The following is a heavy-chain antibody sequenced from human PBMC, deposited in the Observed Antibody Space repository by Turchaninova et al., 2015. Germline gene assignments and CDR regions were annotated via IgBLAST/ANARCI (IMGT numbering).Heavy chain of an antibody. CDR2: IIPMLGIA. J-gene: IGHJ3*02. CDR1: GGNFSSYA. V-gene: IGHV1-69*10. D-gene: IGHD2-15*01. Sequence: QRVQSGAEVKKPGSTVKVSCKASGGNFSSYAISRVGQAPGQGLKWMGGIIPMLGIANYAQRFQGRVNFTADKSTSTVYMELSSLRFEDTAVFYCARVLGLHDAFDIWGQGTMVTVSS. CDR3: ARVLGLHDAFDI.